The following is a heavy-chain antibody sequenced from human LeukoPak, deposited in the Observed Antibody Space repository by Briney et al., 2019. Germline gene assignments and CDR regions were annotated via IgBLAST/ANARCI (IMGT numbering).Heavy chain of an antibody. V-gene: IGHV3-74*01. CDR3: ARDFPIFNSTASYLDY. Sequence: PGGSLRLSCAASGFTFSGYWMHWFRQAPGQGLVWVSRVDTDGRSTSYADSVKGRFTISRDNARNTLYLQMNSLRAEDTAMYYCARDFPIFNSTASYLDYWGQGTLVTVSS. D-gene: IGHD2/OR15-2a*01. J-gene: IGHJ4*02. CDR1: GFTFSGYW. CDR2: VDTDGRST.